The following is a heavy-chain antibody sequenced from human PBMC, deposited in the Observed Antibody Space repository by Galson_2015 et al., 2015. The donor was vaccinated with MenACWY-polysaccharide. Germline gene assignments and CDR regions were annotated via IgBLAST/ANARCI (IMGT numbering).Heavy chain of an antibody. J-gene: IGHJ4*02. V-gene: IGHV1-24*01. CDR1: GYTLTELS. CDR3: AASPRLLWFGAVFDY. D-gene: IGHD3-10*01. CDR2: FDPEDGET. Sequence: SVKVSCKVSGYTLTELSMHWVRQAPGKGLEWMGGFDPEDGETIYAQKFQGRVTMTEDTSTDTAYMELSSLRSEDTAVYYCAASPRLLWFGAVFDYRGQGTLVTVSS.